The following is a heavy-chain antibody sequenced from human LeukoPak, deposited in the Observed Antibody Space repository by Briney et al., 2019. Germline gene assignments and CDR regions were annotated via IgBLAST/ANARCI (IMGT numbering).Heavy chain of an antibody. J-gene: IGHJ4*02. CDR1: GYTLTELS. CDR3: ATSFRGVAVYYFDY. CDR2: SDPEDGET. V-gene: IGHV1-24*01. D-gene: IGHD3-10*01. Sequence: WASVKVSCKVSGYTLTELSMHWVRQAPGKGLEWMGGSDPEDGETIYAQKFQGRVTMTEDTSTDTAYMELSSLRSEDTAVYYCATSFRGVAVYYFDYWGQGTLVTVSS.